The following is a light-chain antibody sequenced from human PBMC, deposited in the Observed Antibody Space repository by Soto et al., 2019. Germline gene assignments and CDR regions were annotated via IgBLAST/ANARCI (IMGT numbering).Light chain of an antibody. CDR3: QQYDDWPWT. Sequence: EIVLTQSPATLSVSPGDRATLSCRASQSVNSNLAWYHLKPGQAPRLLIYGASIRAAGIPARFTGSESGTEFTLSISSLQSEHFAVYYCQQYDDWPWTFGHGTKVEIK. V-gene: IGKV3-15*01. CDR1: QSVNSN. J-gene: IGKJ1*01. CDR2: GAS.